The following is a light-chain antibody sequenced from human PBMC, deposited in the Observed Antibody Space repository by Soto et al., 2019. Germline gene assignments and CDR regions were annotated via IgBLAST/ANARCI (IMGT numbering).Light chain of an antibody. Sequence: DGGMTQSPDYLAVSLGESATIHCKTSQSVLYSANNRNYLAWYQQKPGQPPKLLMYWASTREAGVPDRFSGSGSGTDFTLTISSLQAEDVAVYYCQQYYSTPSITFGQGTRLEI. CDR1: QSVLYSANNRNY. CDR3: QQYYSTPSIT. J-gene: IGKJ5*01. V-gene: IGKV4-1*01. CDR2: WAS.